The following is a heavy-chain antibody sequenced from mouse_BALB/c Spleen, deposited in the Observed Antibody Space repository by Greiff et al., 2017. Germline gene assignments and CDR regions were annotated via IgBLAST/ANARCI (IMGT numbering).Heavy chain of an antibody. CDR2: ISDGGSYT. D-gene: IGHD1-1*01. Sequence: EVQGVESGGGLVKPGGSLKLSCAASGFTFSDYYMYWVRQTPEKRLEWVATISDGGSYTYYPDSVKGRFTISRDNAKNNLYLQMSSLKSEDTAMYYCARAYGSIYDAMDYWGQGTSVTVSS. J-gene: IGHJ4*01. CDR3: ARAYGSIYDAMDY. CDR1: GFTFSDYY. V-gene: IGHV5-4*02.